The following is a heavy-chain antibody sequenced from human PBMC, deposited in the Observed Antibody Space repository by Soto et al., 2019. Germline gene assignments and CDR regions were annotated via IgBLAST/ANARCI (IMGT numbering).Heavy chain of an antibody. CDR1: GHTLTEFS. CDR2: FDPEDGEI. J-gene: IGHJ4*02. CDR3: AAGGTRWLHSPFDY. V-gene: IGHV1-24*01. D-gene: IGHD1-1*01. Sequence: QVHLVQSGAEVKKPEASVKVSCKVSGHTLTEFSMHWVRQAPGKGLEWMGGFDPEDGEIMYAQKFQGRVTMTEDTSTDSAYMELSSLRSEDTAVYYCAAGGTRWLHSPFDYWGQGTLVTVSS.